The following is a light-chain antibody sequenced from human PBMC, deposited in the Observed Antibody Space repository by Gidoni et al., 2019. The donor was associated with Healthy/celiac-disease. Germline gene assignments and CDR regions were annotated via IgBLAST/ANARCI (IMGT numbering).Light chain of an antibody. CDR2: DAS. Sequence: EFVLTQSPATLSLSPGERATLSCRASQSVSSYLAWYQQKPGQAPRLLIYDASNRATGIPARFSGSGSGTDFTLTISSLEPEDFAVYYCQQRSNGPLTFGGGTKVEIK. V-gene: IGKV3-11*01. CDR1: QSVSSY. J-gene: IGKJ4*01. CDR3: QQRSNGPLT.